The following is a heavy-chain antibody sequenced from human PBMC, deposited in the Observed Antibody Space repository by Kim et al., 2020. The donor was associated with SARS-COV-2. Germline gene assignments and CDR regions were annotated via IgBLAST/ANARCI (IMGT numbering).Heavy chain of an antibody. CDR3: AILGTSGLAS. CDR2: IKEDGSDK. CDR1: GFTFSRHW. V-gene: IGHV3-7*03. J-gene: IGHJ4*02. D-gene: IGHD2-2*01. Sequence: GGSLRLSCAASGFTFSRHWMTWVRQAPGKGLEWVAHIKEDGSDKNYVDPVKGRFTISRGNAKNSLYLQMSNLRAEDTAVYFCAILGTSGLASWGQGTLVTVSS.